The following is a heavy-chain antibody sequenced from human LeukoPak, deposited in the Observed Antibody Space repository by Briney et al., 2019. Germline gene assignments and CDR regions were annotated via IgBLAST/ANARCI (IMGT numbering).Heavy chain of an antibody. J-gene: IGHJ4*02. CDR3: ARVGFSYSSSWLVDY. V-gene: IGHV3-33*01. CDR1: GFTFSSYG. Sequence: PGGSLRLSCAASGFTFSSYGMHWVRQAPGKGLEWVAVIWYDGSNKYYADSVKGRFTISRDNSKNTLYLQMNSLRAEDTAVYYCARVGFSYSSSWLVDYWGQGTLVTVSS. D-gene: IGHD6-13*01. CDR2: IWYDGSNK.